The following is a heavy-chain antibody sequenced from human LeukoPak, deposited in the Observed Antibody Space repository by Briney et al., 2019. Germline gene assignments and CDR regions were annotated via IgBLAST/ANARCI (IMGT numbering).Heavy chain of an antibody. D-gene: IGHD2-15*01. Sequence: ASVKVSCKASGYTFTGYYMHWVRQAPGQGLEWMGWINPNSGGTNYARKFQGRVSMTRDTSISTAYMELSRLRSDDTAVYYCARALIVPSHWAFDIWGQGTMVTVSS. CDR2: INPNSGGT. CDR3: ARALIVPSHWAFDI. V-gene: IGHV1-2*02. J-gene: IGHJ3*02. CDR1: GYTFTGYY.